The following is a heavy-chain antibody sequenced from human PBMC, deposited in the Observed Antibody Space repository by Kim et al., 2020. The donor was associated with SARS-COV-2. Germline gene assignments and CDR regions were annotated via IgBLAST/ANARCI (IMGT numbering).Heavy chain of an antibody. V-gene: IGHV4-39*01. CDR2: IYYSGST. CDR3: AIQSIAARLGYFDY. CDR1: GGSISSSSYY. J-gene: IGHJ4*02. D-gene: IGHD6-6*01. Sequence: SETLSLTCTVSGGSISSSSYYWGWIRQPPGKGLEWIGSIYYSGSTYYNPSLKSRVTISVDTSKNQFSLKLSSVTAADTAVYYCAIQSIAARLGYFDYWGQGTLVTVSS.